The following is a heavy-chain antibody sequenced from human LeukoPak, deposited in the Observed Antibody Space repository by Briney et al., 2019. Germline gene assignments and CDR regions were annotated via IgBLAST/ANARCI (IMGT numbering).Heavy chain of an antibody. V-gene: IGHV4-39*07. D-gene: IGHD1-26*01. Sequence: SETLSLTCTVSGGSISSTYYWGWIRQPPGKGLEWIGSIYYSGSTNYNPSLKSRVTISLDTSKNQFSLKLSSVTAADTAVYYCARDRDAVGEAFDIWGQGTMVTVSS. CDR2: IYYSGST. CDR3: ARDRDAVGEAFDI. J-gene: IGHJ3*02. CDR1: GGSISSTYY.